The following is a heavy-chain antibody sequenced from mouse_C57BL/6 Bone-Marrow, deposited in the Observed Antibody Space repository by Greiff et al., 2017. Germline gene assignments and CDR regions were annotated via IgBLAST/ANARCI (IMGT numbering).Heavy chain of an antibody. V-gene: IGHV1-76*01. CDR1: GYTFTDYY. J-gene: IGHJ4*01. CDR3: ARGGYYGYYAMDY. Sequence: VQLQQSGAELVRPGASVKLSCKASGYTFTDYYINWVKQRPGQGLEWIARIYPGSGNTYYNEKFKGKATLTAEKSSSTAYMQLSSLTSEDSAVYFCARGGYYGYYAMDYWGQGTSVTVSS. CDR2: IYPGSGNT. D-gene: IGHD1-1*01.